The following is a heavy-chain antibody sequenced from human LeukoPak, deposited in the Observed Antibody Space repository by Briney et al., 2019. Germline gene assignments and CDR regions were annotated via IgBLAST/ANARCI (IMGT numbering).Heavy chain of an antibody. CDR1: GFTFSTYA. J-gene: IGHJ1*01. CDR3: AGDEAGYSSD. CDR2: ITYDGGTT. D-gene: IGHD6-19*01. V-gene: IGHV3-64*01. Sequence: PGGSLRLSCAASGFTFSTYAMHWVRQAPGKGLEHVSSITYDGGTTYYANSVKGRFTISRDNPKNTLYLQMGSLRDEDMSVYYCAGDEAGYSSDWGQGTLVTVSS.